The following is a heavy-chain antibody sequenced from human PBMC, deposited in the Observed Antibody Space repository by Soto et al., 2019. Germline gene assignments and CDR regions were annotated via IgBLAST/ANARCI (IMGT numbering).Heavy chain of an antibody. Sequence: GGSLRLSCAASGFTFSSYGMHWVRQAPGKGLEWVAVIWYDGSNKYYADSVKGRFTISRDNSKNTLYLQMNSLRAEDTAVYYCAREEVSHSSGWYSPPGVYWGQGTLVTVSS. J-gene: IGHJ4*02. CDR1: GFTFSSYG. V-gene: IGHV3-33*01. CDR3: AREEVSHSSGWYSPPGVY. CDR2: IWYDGSNK. D-gene: IGHD6-19*01.